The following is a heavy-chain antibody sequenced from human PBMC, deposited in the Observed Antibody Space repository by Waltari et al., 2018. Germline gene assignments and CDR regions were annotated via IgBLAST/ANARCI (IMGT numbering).Heavy chain of an antibody. CDR1: GGTFSSYA. D-gene: IGHD2-15*01. CDR3: ASSRCSGGSCYPGYFDY. CDR2: IIPILGIA. J-gene: IGHJ4*02. Sequence: QVQLVQSGAEVKKPGSSVKVSCKASGGTFSSYAISWVRQDPGQGLEWMGGIIPILGIANYAQKFQGRVTITADESTSTAYMELSSLRSEDTAVYYCASSRCSGGSCYPGYFDYWGQGTLVTVSS. V-gene: IGHV1-69*04.